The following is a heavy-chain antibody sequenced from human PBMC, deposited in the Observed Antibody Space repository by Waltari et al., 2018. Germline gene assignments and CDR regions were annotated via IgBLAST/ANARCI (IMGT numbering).Heavy chain of an antibody. CDR2: ISYDGSNK. D-gene: IGHD6-6*01. V-gene: IGHV3-30*18. J-gene: IGHJ6*03. CDR3: AKAAKYSSSSPPNYYYYYMDV. CDR1: GFTFSSYG. Sequence: QVQLVESGGGVVQPGRSLRLSCAASGFTFSSYGMHWVRQAPGKGLEWVAVISYDGSNKYYADSVKGRFTISRDNSKNTLDLQMNSLRAEDTAVYYCAKAAKYSSSSPPNYYYYYMDVWGKGTTVTVSS.